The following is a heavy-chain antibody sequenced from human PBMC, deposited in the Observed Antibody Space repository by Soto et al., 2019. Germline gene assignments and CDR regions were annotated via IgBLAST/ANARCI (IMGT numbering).Heavy chain of an antibody. D-gene: IGHD6-13*01. CDR3: AGAVIAAAGTVYGMDV. J-gene: IGHJ6*02. Sequence: QVQLVESGGGVVQPGRSLRLSCAASGFTFSSYGMHWVRQAPGKGLEWVAVIWYDGSNKYYADSEKGRFTISRDNSKNTLYLQMNSLRVEDTAVYYCAGAVIAAAGTVYGMDVWGHGTTVTVSS. V-gene: IGHV3-33*01. CDR2: IWYDGSNK. CDR1: GFTFSSYG.